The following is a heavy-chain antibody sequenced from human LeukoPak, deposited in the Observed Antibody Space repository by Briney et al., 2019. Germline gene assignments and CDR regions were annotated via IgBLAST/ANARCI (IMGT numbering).Heavy chain of an antibody. D-gene: IGHD3-10*01. CDR1: GFTFSSYS. Sequence: GGSLRLSCAASGFTFSSYSMNWVRQAPGKGLEWVSSISSSSSYIYYADSVKGRFTISRDNAKNSLYLQMNSLRAEDTAVYYCARVVVRGVIDYWGQGTLVTVSS. CDR2: ISSSSSYI. J-gene: IGHJ4*02. V-gene: IGHV3-21*01. CDR3: ARVVVRGVIDY.